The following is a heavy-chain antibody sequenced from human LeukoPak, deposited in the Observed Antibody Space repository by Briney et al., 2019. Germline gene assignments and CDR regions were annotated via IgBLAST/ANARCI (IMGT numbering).Heavy chain of an antibody. V-gene: IGHV1-18*01. D-gene: IGHD3-3*01. J-gene: IGHJ5*02. CDR1: GYTFTSYD. CDR2: ISAYNGNT. Sequence: ASVKVSCKASGYTFTSYDISWVRQAPGQGLEWMGWISAYNGNTNYAQKLQGRVTMTTDTSTSTAYMELRSLRSDDTAVYYCARDMANLRFLEWFRFDPWGQGTLVTVSS. CDR3: ARDMANLRFLEWFRFDP.